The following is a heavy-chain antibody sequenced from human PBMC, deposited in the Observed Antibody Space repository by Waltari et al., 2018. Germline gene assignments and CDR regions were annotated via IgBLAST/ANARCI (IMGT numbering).Heavy chain of an antibody. V-gene: IGHV1-69*01. CDR2: IIPIFGTA. D-gene: IGHD1-1*01. CDR3: ARGLIGNWNDLSHAAYYYGMDV. J-gene: IGHJ6*02. Sequence: QVQLVQSGAEVKKPGSSVKVSCKASGGTFSSYAISWVRQAPGQGPEWLGGIIPIFGTANYAQKCQGRVTITADESTSTAYMDLSSLRSEDTAVYYCARGLIGNWNDLSHAAYYYGMDVWGQGTTVTVSS. CDR1: GGTFSSYA.